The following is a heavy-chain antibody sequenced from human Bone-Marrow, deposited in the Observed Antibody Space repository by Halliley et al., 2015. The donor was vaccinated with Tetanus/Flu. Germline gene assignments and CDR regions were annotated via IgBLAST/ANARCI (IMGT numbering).Heavy chain of an antibody. CDR3: AKSSHFYDRSGFDY. Sequence: SLRLSCTTSGFTFSDYAMNWVRQAPGKGLEWVSTITFSGDSTFYADSVKGRFTISRDNSKNTLYLQMNSLRAEDTAVYYCAKSSHFYDRSGFDYWGQGTLFTVSS. CDR2: ITFSGDST. V-gene: IGHV3-23*01. J-gene: IGHJ4*02. D-gene: IGHD3-22*01. CDR1: GFTFSDYA.